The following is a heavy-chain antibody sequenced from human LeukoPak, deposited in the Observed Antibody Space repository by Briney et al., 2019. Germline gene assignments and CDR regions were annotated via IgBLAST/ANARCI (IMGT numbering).Heavy chain of an antibody. J-gene: IGHJ4*02. Sequence: GGSLRLSCAASAFTFSSYSMNWVRQAPGKGLEWVSSISSSSSYIYYADSVKGRFTISRDNAKNSLYLQMNSLRAEDTAVYYCATNIVATIGYFYDYWGQGTLVTVSS. CDR2: ISSSSSYI. CDR1: AFTFSSYS. V-gene: IGHV3-21*01. CDR3: ATNIVATIGYFYDY. D-gene: IGHD5-12*01.